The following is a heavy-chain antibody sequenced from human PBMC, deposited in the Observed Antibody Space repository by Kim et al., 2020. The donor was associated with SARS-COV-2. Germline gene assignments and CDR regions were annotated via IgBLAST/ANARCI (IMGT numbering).Heavy chain of an antibody. Sequence: GGSLRLSCAASGFTFSGSAMHWVRQASGKGLEWVGRIRSKANSYATAYAASVKGRFTISRDDSKNTAYLQMNSLKTEDTAVYYCTRVGPVSMANKYTDWGQGTLVTVSS. CDR1: GFTFSGSA. CDR2: IRSKANSYAT. D-gene: IGHD3-10*01. CDR3: TRVGPVSMANKYTD. V-gene: IGHV3-73*01. J-gene: IGHJ4*02.